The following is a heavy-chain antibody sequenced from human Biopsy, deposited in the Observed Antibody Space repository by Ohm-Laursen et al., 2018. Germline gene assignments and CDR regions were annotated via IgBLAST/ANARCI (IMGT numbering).Heavy chain of an antibody. CDR1: GYTFTDYY. D-gene: IGHD3-10*01. CDR2: VNPNSGAT. V-gene: IGHV1-2*02. CDR3: ARDRMVTIITLVRADTFDI. J-gene: IGHJ3*02. Sequence: GASVKVSCKASGYTFTDYYIHWVRQAPGQGLEWMGWVNPNSGATNYAQKFQGRVTMTSDTSISTAYIELRRLISDDTAVYFCARDRMVTIITLVRADTFDIWGQGTLVSVSS.